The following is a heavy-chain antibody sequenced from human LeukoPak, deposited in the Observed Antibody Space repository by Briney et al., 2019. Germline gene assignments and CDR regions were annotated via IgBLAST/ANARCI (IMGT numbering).Heavy chain of an antibody. J-gene: IGHJ4*02. V-gene: IGHV3-73*01. Sequence: PPGGSLRLSCVVSGFTFSGSAVHWVRQASGKGLEWVGRIRSKANNYATAYAASVKGRFTIFRDDSKNTAYLQMNSLKTEDTAVYYCTGDNFDSSVKFDYWGQGTLVTVSS. CDR3: TGDNFDSSVKFDY. CDR1: GFTFSGSA. CDR2: IRSKANNYAT. D-gene: IGHD3-22*01.